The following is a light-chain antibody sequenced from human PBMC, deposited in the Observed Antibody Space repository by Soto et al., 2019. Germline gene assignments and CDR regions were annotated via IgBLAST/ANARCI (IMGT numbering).Light chain of an antibody. CDR1: SSDVGGYNY. J-gene: IGLJ1*01. CDR2: EVS. CDR3: SSYAGSNIYV. Sequence: QSALTQPPSVSGSPGQSVTISRTGTSSDVGGYNYVSWYQQHPGKAPKLMIYEVSKRPSGVPDRFSGSKSGNTASLTVSGLQAEDEADYYFSSYAGSNIYVFGTGTKLTVL. V-gene: IGLV2-8*01.